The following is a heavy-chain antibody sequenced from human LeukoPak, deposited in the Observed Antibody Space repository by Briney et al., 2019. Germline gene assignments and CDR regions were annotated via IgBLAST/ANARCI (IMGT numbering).Heavy chain of an antibody. CDR1: RFIFSSYH. D-gene: IGHD1-20*01. V-gene: IGHV3-21*01. CDR3: ARGTNWSPLDFDY. Sequence: GGSLRLSCAASRFIFSSYHTHWVRQPPGKGLEWVSSISSSNSFIYYADSMKGRFTISRDNAKNSLYLQMNSLRAEDTAVYYCARGTNWSPLDFDYWGQGTLVTVSS. CDR2: ISSSNSFI. J-gene: IGHJ4*02.